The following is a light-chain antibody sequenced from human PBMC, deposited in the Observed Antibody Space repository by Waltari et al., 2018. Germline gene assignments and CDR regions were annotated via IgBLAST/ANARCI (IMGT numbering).Light chain of an antibody. CDR3: HSRDASGVGGS. J-gene: IGLJ2*01. CDR2: AQN. CDR1: SIRSYY. Sequence: SSELTQDPAVSVAMGQTVRITCQENSIRSYYTSWYHQRPGQAPRLVMFAQNNRPSGVPDRFSGSNSDNTASLTITGAQAEDEASYYCHSRDASGVGGSFGGGTKLTVL. V-gene: IGLV3-19*01.